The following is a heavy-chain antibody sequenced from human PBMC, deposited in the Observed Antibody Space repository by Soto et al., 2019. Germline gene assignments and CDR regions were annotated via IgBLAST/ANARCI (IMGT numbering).Heavy chain of an antibody. V-gene: IGHV4-59*01. J-gene: IGHJ6*02. CDR2: IYYSGST. Sequence: SETLSLTCTVSGGSISSYYWSWIRQPPGKGLEWIGYIYYSGSTNYNSSLKSRVTISVDTSKNQFSLKLSSVTAADTAVYYCARVNSRRTYRGYYYYGMDVWGQGTTVTVS. CDR1: GGSISSYY. CDR3: ARVNSRRTYRGYYYYGMDV.